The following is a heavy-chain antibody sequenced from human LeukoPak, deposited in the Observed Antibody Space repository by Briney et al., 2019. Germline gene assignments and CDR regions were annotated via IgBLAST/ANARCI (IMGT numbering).Heavy chain of an antibody. V-gene: IGHV1-69*13. CDR2: IIPIFGTA. CDR3: ARDLLDIVVVPAATYYYYGMDV. Sequence: ASVKVSCKASGGTFSSYAISWVRQAPGQGLEWMGGIIPIFGTANYAQKFQGRVTITADESTSTAYMELSSLRSEDTAVYYCARDLLDIVVVPAATYYYYGMDVWGQGTTVTVSS. J-gene: IGHJ6*02. CDR1: GGTFSSYA. D-gene: IGHD2-2*01.